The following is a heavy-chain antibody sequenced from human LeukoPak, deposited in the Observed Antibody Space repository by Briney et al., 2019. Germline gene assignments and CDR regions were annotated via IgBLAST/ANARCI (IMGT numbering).Heavy chain of an antibody. D-gene: IGHD6-6*01. Sequence: GGSLRLSCAASGFTFSSYAMSWVRQAPGKGLAWVSAISGSGGSTYYADSVKGRFTISRDNSKNTLYLQMNSLRAEDTALYSCAKETRSSSWDYWGQGTLVTVSS. J-gene: IGHJ4*02. CDR3: AKETRSSSWDY. CDR1: GFTFSSYA. V-gene: IGHV3-23*01. CDR2: ISGSGGST.